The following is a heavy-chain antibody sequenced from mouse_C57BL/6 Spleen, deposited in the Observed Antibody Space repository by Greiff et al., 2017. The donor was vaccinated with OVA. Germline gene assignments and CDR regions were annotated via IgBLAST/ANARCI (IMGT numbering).Heavy chain of an antibody. CDR2: INPSNGGA. D-gene: IGHD1-1*01. CDR3: ARVGYYYGSYAMDY. Sequence: QVQLQQPGTELVKPGASVKLSCKASGYTFTSYWMHWVKQRPGQGLAWIGNINPSNGGASYNEKFKSKATLTVDKSSSTAYMKLSSLTSEDSAVYYFARVGYYYGSYAMDYWGQGTSVTVSS. J-gene: IGHJ4*01. V-gene: IGHV1-53*01. CDR1: GYTFTSYW.